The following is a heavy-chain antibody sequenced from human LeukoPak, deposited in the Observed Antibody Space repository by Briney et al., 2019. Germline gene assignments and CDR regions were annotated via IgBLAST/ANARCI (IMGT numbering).Heavy chain of an antibody. CDR1: GFTFSSSA. D-gene: IGHD1-7*01. CDR2: ISGSGTET. J-gene: IGHJ4*02. V-gene: IGHV3-23*01. Sequence: PGGSLRLSCAPSGFTFSSSAMRWVRQAPGGGLYWVSAISGSGTETYYADSVKGRFTISRDNSKNTLYLQMNSLRAEDKAVYYCAKEGGTGTRFDYWGQGTLVTVSS. CDR3: AKEGGTGTRFDY.